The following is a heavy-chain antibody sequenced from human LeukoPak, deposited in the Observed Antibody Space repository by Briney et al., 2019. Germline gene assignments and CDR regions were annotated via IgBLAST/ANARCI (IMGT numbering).Heavy chain of an antibody. CDR2: IRADFQI. Sequence: GESLPISCKTSGYYFTDYWIGWVRQKPGKGLEWMGIIRADFQITYSPYFQGQVTFSADRSQDTAYLRWSSLKASDTAMYYCARRGGTLFYVYWGQGTLFTVST. D-gene: IGHD2/OR15-2a*01. J-gene: IGHJ4*02. CDR1: GYYFTDYW. CDR3: ARRGGTLFYVY. V-gene: IGHV5-51*01.